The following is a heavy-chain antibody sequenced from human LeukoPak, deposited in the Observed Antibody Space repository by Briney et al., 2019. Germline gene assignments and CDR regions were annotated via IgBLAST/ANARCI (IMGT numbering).Heavy chain of an antibody. CDR3: AELGITMIGGV. Sequence: GGSLRLSCAASGFTFSSYSMNWVRQAPGKGLEWVSYISSSGSTIYYADSVKGRFTISRDNAKNTLYLQMNSLRAEDTAVYYCAELGITMIGGVWGKGTTVTISS. J-gene: IGHJ6*04. CDR2: ISSSGSTI. CDR1: GFTFSSYS. D-gene: IGHD3-10*02. V-gene: IGHV3-48*04.